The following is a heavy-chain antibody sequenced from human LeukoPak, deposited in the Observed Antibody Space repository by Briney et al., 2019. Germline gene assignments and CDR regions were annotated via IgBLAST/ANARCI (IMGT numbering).Heavy chain of an antibody. CDR1: GGSFSGYY. CDR3: AREDTAMVEFDY. CDR2: INHSGST. V-gene: IGHV4-34*01. J-gene: IGHJ4*02. Sequence: SETLSLTCAVYGGSFSGYYWSWIRQPPGKGLEWIGEINHSGSTNYNPSPKSRVTISVDTSKNQFSLKLSSVTAADTAVYYCAREDTAMVEFDYWGQGTLVTVSS. D-gene: IGHD5-18*01.